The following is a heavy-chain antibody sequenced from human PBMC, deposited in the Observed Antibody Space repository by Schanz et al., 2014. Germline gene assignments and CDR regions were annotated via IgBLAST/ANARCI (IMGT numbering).Heavy chain of an antibody. D-gene: IGHD3-10*01. Sequence: EVQLLESGGGLVQPGGSLRLSCAASGFTFSSYAMSWVRQARGKGLEWVSAMNESHSTIYYADSVRGRFTISRDNAKNSLYLEMNSLRAEDTAVYYCAKGRFGELSAFDIWGQGTMVTVSS. V-gene: IGHV3-23*01. CDR3: AKGRFGELSAFDI. CDR2: MNESHSTI. CDR1: GFTFSSYA. J-gene: IGHJ3*02.